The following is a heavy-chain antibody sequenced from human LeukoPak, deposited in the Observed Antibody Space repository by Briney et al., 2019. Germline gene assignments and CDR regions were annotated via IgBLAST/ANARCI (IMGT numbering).Heavy chain of an antibody. CDR2: ISGSGGST. D-gene: IGHD6-13*01. J-gene: IGHJ4*02. V-gene: IGHV3-23*01. CDR1: GFTFDDYG. Sequence: TGGSLRLSCAASGFTFDDYGMSWVRQAPGKGLEWVSAISGSGGSTYYADSVKGRFTISRDNSKNTLYLQMNSLRAEDTAVYYCAKGAGYSSSWYEGIFDYWGQGTLVTVSS. CDR3: AKGAGYSSSWYEGIFDY.